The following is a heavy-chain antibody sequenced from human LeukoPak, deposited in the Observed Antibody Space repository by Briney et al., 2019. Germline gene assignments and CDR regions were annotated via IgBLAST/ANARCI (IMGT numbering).Heavy chain of an antibody. D-gene: IGHD3-9*01. CDR3: GRDSGYPNHY. J-gene: IGHJ4*02. V-gene: IGHV3-7*01. CDR2: IKQDGSEK. CDR1: GFTFSNHW. Sequence: GGSLRLSCAASGFTFSNHWMSWVRQAPGKGLEWVAKIKQDGSEKNYVDSVKGRFTISRDNAKNSLYLQMNSLRVEDTAVYYCGRDSGYPNHYWGQGTLVTVSS.